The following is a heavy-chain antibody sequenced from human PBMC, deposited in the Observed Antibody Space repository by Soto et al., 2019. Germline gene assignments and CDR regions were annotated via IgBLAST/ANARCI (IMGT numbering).Heavy chain of an antibody. Sequence: SETLSLTCAVYGGSFRGYYWSWIRQPPGKGLEWIGEINHSGSTNYNPSLKRRVTISVDTSKNQFSLKLSSVTAADTAVYYCARIAGLISSYYYYYMDVWGKGTTVTVSS. CDR2: INHSGST. V-gene: IGHV4-34*01. CDR1: GGSFRGYY. CDR3: ARIAGLISSYYYYYMDV. D-gene: IGHD6-13*01. J-gene: IGHJ6*03.